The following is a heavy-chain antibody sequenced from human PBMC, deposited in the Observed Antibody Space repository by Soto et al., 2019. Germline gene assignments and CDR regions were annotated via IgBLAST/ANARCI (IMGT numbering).Heavy chain of an antibody. V-gene: IGHV3-33*01. CDR2: IWYDGSNK. J-gene: IGHJ3*02. CDR1: GFTFSSYG. CDR3: ARDKGASDI. Sequence: PGGSLRLSCAASGFTFSSYGMHWARQAPGKGLEWVAVIWYDGSNKYYADSVKGRFTISRDNSKNTLYLQMNSLRAEDTAVYYCARDKGASDIWGQGTMVTVSS.